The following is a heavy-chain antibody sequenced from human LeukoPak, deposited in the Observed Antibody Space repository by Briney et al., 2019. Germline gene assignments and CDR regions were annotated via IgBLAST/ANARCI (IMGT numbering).Heavy chain of an antibody. D-gene: IGHD5-18*01. Sequence: GGSLRLSCAASGFTFSSYSMNWVRQAPGKGLEWVSSISSSSSHIYYADSVKGRFTISRDNAKNSLYLQMNSLRAEDRAVYYCASRVGYGYWGQGTLVTVSS. CDR1: GFTFSSYS. V-gene: IGHV3-21*01. CDR2: ISSSSSHI. CDR3: ASRVGYGY. J-gene: IGHJ4*02.